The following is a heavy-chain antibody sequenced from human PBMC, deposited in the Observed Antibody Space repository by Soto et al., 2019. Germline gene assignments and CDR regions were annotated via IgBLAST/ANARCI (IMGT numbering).Heavy chain of an antibody. J-gene: IGHJ3*02. CDR3: AKPTNYYDSSGYAFDI. Sequence: QVQLVESGGGVVQPGRSLRLSCAASGFTFSSYGMHWVRQAPGKGLEWVAVISYDGSNKYYADSVKGRFTISRDNSKNPLNLQMNSLRAEDTAVYYCAKPTNYYDSSGYAFDIWGQGTMVTVSS. V-gene: IGHV3-30*18. D-gene: IGHD3-22*01. CDR2: ISYDGSNK. CDR1: GFTFSSYG.